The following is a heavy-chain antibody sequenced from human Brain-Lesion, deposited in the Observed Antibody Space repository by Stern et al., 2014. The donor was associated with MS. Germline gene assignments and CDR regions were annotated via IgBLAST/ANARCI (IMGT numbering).Heavy chain of an antibody. J-gene: IGHJ4*02. Sequence: QVQLVQSGPALVKPSETLSLTCTVSGGSISSSTYYWAWIRQPPGKGLEWIGNIYYSGFTYYNPSLKSRVTISVDMSKNQFSLKLSSVTAADTAIYYCARHDSVPRPSQLYSARDRGPGYFDYWGQGTLVTVSS. D-gene: IGHD1-26*01. CDR2: IYYSGFT. CDR3: ARHDSVPRPSQLYSARDRGPGYFDY. CDR1: GGSISSSTYY. V-gene: IGHV4-39*01.